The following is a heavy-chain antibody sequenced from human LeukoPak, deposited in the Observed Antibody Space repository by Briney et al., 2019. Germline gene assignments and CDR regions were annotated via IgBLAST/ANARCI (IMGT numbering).Heavy chain of an antibody. J-gene: IGHJ4*02. V-gene: IGHV5-51*01. D-gene: IGHD2-21*01. CDR3: ARVLIRGDEIDY. CDR2: IYPGDSDT. CDR1: GYSFTSYY. Sequence: GESLKISCKASGYSFTSYYIGWVRQMPGKGLEWMGIIYPGDSDTKYSPSFQGQVTIPADKSISTAYLQWTSLKASDSAMYYCARVLIRGDEIDYWGQGTLVTVSS.